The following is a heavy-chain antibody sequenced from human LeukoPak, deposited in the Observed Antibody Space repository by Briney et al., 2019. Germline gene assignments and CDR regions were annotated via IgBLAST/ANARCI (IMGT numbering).Heavy chain of an antibody. V-gene: IGHV4-59*01. CDR1: GGSISSYY. Sequence: SETLSLTCTVSGGSISSYYWSWIRQPPGKGLEWIGYIYYSGSTNYNPSLKSRVTISVDTSKNQFSLKLSSVTAADTAMYYCARSIIVVVPAVPFDYYYMDVWGKGTTVTVSS. CDR2: IYYSGST. D-gene: IGHD2-2*01. CDR3: ARSIIVVVPAVPFDYYYMDV. J-gene: IGHJ6*03.